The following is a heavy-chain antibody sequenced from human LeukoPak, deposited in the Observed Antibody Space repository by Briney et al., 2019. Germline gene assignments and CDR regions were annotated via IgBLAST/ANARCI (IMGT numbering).Heavy chain of an antibody. CDR3: ARGSKDIVVVPAANADKRDFDY. D-gene: IGHD2-2*01. Sequence: SETLSLTCAVYGGSFSGYYWSWIRQPPGKELEWIGEIDHSGSTNYNPSLKSRVTISVDTSKNQFSLKLSSVTAADTAVYYCARGSKDIVVVPAANADKRDFDYWGQGTLVTVSS. CDR2: IDHSGST. V-gene: IGHV4-34*01. J-gene: IGHJ4*02. CDR1: GGSFSGYY.